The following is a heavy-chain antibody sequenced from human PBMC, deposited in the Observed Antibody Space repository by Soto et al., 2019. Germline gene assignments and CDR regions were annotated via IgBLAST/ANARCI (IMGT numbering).Heavy chain of an antibody. J-gene: IGHJ5*02. CDR2: MNPNSGHT. V-gene: IGHV1-8*01. CDR1: GYTFTNHD. CDR3: ASDMSTT. D-gene: IGHD2-2*01. Sequence: QVQLVQSGAEVKKPGASVKVSCKASGYTFTNHDINWMRQATGQGLEWMGWMNPNSGHTNNAQKVQGRVTMTRDTSISTAYMELTSLRSEDTAIYYCASDMSTTWGQGTLVTVSS.